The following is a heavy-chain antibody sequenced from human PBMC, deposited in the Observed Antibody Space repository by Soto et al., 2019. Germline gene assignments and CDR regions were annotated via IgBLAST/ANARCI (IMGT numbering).Heavy chain of an antibody. D-gene: IGHD3-22*01. V-gene: IGHV1-69*13. Sequence: GSSVKGACKGAGGTFSSYASSWGRQAPGQGLEWMGGIIPIFGTANYAQKFQGRVTITADESTSTAYMELCSLRSEDTAVYYCARTDSSGYYYGWFAPWGQGTLVTVSS. J-gene: IGHJ5*02. CDR2: IIPIFGTA. CDR3: ARTDSSGYYYGWFAP. CDR1: GGTFSSYA.